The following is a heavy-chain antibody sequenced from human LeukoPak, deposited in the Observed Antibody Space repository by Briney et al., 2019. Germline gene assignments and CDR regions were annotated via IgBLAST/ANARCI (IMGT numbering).Heavy chain of an antibody. J-gene: IGHJ4*02. Sequence: QSGGSLRLSCAASGFTFSSYWMSWVRQAPGKXXXXXXXXKQDGSEKYYVDSVKGRFTISRDNAKNSLYLQMNSLRAEGTAVYYCAREKDGVVVVPAAIDYWGQGTLVTVSS. CDR2: XKQDGSEK. D-gene: IGHD2-2*01. CDR1: GFTFSSYW. V-gene: IGHV3-7*03. CDR3: AREKDGVVVVPAAIDY.